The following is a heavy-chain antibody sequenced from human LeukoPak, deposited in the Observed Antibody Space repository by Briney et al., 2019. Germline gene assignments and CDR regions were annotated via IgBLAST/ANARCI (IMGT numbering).Heavy chain of an antibody. J-gene: IGHJ4*02. D-gene: IGHD5-24*01. V-gene: IGHV1-18*04. CDR1: GYTFTSYG. Sequence: ASVKVSCKASGYTFTSYGISWVRQAPGQGLEWMGWISAYNGSTNYAQKLQGRVTMTTDTSTSTAYMELRSLRSDDTAVYYCARERVTSRWLAPLIDYWGQGTLVTVSS. CDR2: ISAYNGST. CDR3: ARERVTSRWLAPLIDY.